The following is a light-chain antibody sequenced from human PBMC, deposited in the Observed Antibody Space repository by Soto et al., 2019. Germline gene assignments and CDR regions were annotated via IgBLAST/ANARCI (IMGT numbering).Light chain of an antibody. Sequence: HSVLTQTPSASGTPGKRVTTPCSGSSSNIGSNYVYWYQQLPGTAPKLLIHRNNQRPSGVPDRFSGSKSGTSASLAISGLRSEDEADYYCAAWDDSLSGRYVFGTGTKLTVL. CDR3: AAWDDSLSGRYV. J-gene: IGLJ1*01. V-gene: IGLV1-47*01. CDR1: SSNIGSNY. CDR2: RNN.